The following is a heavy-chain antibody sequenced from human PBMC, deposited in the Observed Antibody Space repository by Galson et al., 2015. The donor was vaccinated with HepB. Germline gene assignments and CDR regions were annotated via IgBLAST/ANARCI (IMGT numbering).Heavy chain of an antibody. V-gene: IGHV1-18*04. CDR1: GYTFTSYG. J-gene: IGHJ4*02. CDR3: ARDGIRYYDSRGYYFDY. D-gene: IGHD3-22*01. Sequence: SVKVSCKASGYTFTSYGISWVRQAPGQGLEWMGWISAYNGNTDYAQKLQGRVTMTTDTSTSTAYMELRSLRPDDTAVYYCARDGIRYYDSRGYYFDYWGQGTLVTVSS. CDR2: ISAYNGNT.